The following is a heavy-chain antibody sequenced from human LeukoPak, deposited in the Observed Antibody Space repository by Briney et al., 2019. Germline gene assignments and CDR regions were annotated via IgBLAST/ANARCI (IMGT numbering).Heavy chain of an antibody. V-gene: IGHV4-34*01. CDR3: ARHGGYSSGWYWY. CDR2: INHSGST. CDR1: GGSFSGYY. J-gene: IGHJ4*02. D-gene: IGHD6-19*01. Sequence: TSETLSLTCAVYGGSFSGYYWSWIRQPPGKGLEWIGEINHSGSTNYNPSLKSRVTISVDTSKNQFSLKLSSVTAADTAVYYCARHGGYSSGWYWYWGQGTLVTVSS.